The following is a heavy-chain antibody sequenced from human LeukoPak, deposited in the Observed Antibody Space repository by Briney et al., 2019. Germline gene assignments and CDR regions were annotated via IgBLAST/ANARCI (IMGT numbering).Heavy chain of an antibody. CDR3: ARGYSYGPGLDY. CDR2: IIPILGIA. D-gene: IGHD5-18*01. V-gene: IGHV1-69*04. Sequence: ASVTVSCKASGGTFSSYAISWVRQAPGQGLEWMGRIIPILGIANYAQKFQGRVTITADKSTSTAYMELSSLRSEDTAVYYCARGYSYGPGLDYWGQGTLVTVSS. CDR1: GGTFSSYA. J-gene: IGHJ4*02.